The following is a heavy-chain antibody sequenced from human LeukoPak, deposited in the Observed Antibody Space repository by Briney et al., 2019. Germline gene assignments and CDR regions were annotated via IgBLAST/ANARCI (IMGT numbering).Heavy chain of an antibody. Sequence: GGSLRLSCAASGFTLSIYSMNWVRQAPGKGLEWVSSISSSSSYIYYADSVKCRFTISRDNAKNSLYLQMNSLRAEVTAGYYCARDSGYYMGAFYYFDYWGQGTLVTVSS. D-gene: IGHD3-22*01. CDR2: ISSSSSYI. CDR3: ARDSGYYMGAFYYFDY. V-gene: IGHV3-21*01. CDR1: GFTLSIYS. J-gene: IGHJ4*02.